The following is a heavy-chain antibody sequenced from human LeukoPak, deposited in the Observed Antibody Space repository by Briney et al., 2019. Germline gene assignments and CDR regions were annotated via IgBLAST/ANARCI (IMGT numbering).Heavy chain of an antibody. CDR1: GFAFSSFA. Sequence: SGGSLRLSCAASGFAFSSFAMGWVRQSPGKGLEWLSNGGGNTTFYAASLKGRFTISRDNSKNTLYLHMDSLRPDDTAIYYCTKELHVAVAVADYYYFYMDVWGRGTAVTVSS. D-gene: IGHD6-19*01. V-gene: IGHV3-23*01. CDR2: NGGGNTT. CDR3: TKELHVAVAVADYYYFYMDV. J-gene: IGHJ6*03.